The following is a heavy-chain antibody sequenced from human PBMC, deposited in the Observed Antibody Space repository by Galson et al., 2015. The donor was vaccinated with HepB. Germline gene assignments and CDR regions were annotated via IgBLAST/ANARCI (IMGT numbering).Heavy chain of an antibody. V-gene: IGHV5-51*01. J-gene: IGHJ5*02. CDR3: ARRTAAAVTWFGP. D-gene: IGHD6-13*01. Sequence: QSGAAVKKPGESLKISCKGSGYSFNNYGIGCVRKMPGKRLEWMGIMYPGDSDTRYSPSFQGQVTISADKSISTGYLQWSSLEASDTAMYYCARRTAAAVTWFGPWGQGTLVTVSS. CDR1: GYSFNNYG. CDR2: MYPGDSDT.